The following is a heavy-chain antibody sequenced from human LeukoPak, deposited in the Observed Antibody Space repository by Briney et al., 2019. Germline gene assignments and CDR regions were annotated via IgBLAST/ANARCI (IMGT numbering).Heavy chain of an antibody. CDR2: IKQDGSEK. V-gene: IGHV3-7*01. D-gene: IGHD6-19*01. Sequence: LSGGSLRLSCAASGFTFSDYYMSWIRQAPGKGLEWVANIKQDGSEKYYVDSVKGRFTISRDNAKNSLYLQMNSLRAEDTAVYYCARDLIGYSSGENWGQGTLVTVSS. CDR1: GFTFSDYY. CDR3: ARDLIGYSSGEN. J-gene: IGHJ4*02.